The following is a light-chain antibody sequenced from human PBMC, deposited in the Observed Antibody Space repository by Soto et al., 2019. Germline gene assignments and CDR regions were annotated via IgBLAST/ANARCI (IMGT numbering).Light chain of an antibody. CDR3: ASYTSARIRV. CDR2: DVS. J-gene: IGLJ2*01. V-gene: IGLV2-14*01. CDR1: SSDIGAYNS. Sequence: QSALTQPASVSASPGQSITISCTGTSSDIGAYNSVSWYQQHPGKAPQLMIYDVSYRPSGISSRFSGSKSGNTASLTISGPPPGHDADYYCASYTSARIRVFGGGTKLTVL.